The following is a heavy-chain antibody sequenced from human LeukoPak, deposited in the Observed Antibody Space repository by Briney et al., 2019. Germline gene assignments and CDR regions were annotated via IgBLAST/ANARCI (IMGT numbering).Heavy chain of an antibody. V-gene: IGHV4-34*01. CDR3: ARVANVWDSSSWGYYYYYMDV. Sequence: PSETLSLTCAVYGGSFSGYYWSWIRQPPGKGLEWIGEINHSGSTNYNPSLKSRVTISVDTSKNQFSLKLSSVTAADTAVYYCARVANVWDSSSWGYYYYYMDVWAKGPRSPSP. CDR2: INHSGST. D-gene: IGHD6-6*01. CDR1: GGSFSGYY. J-gene: IGHJ6*03.